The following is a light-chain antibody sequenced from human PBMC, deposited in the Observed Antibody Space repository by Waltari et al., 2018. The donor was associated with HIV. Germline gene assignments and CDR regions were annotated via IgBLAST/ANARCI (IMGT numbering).Light chain of an antibody. Sequence: QSVLTQPPSVSGAPGQRVTISCTGSSSNIGADYAVHWYQQLPGTAPKLLIYGYNNRPSWCPDRFSGSKSGTSASLAITGLQAEDEADYYCQSYDSSLSAVLFGGGTKLTVL. J-gene: IGLJ2*01. V-gene: IGLV1-40*01. CDR1: SSNIGADYA. CDR3: QSYDSSLSAVL. CDR2: GYN.